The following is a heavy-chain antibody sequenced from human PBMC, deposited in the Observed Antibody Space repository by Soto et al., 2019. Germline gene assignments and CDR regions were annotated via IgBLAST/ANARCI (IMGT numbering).Heavy chain of an antibody. CDR2: IDPSDSYT. Sequence: GESLKISCKGSGYSFTSYWISWVRQMPGKGLEWMGRIDPSDSYTNYSPSFQGHVTISADKSISTAYLQRSSLKASDTAMYYCARPLCSSTSCYGDYYYYGMDVWGQGTTVTVSS. J-gene: IGHJ6*02. CDR1: GYSFTSYW. D-gene: IGHD2-2*01. CDR3: ARPLCSSTSCYGDYYYYGMDV. V-gene: IGHV5-10-1*01.